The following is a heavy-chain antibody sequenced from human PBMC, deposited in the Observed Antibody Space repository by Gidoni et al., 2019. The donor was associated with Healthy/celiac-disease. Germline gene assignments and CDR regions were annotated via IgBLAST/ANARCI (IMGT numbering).Heavy chain of an antibody. CDR2: ISAYNGNT. V-gene: IGHV1-18*01. CDR1: GYTFTSYG. J-gene: IGHJ3*02. Sequence: QVQLVQSGAEVKKPGASVKVSCKSSGYTFTSYGISWVRQAPGQGLEWMGWISAYNGNTNDAQKLKGRVTRTTDTSTSTAYMELRSLRSDDTAVYYWARGDDFWSGYYTEAFDIWGQGTMVTVSS. CDR3: ARGDDFWSGYYTEAFDI. D-gene: IGHD3-3*01.